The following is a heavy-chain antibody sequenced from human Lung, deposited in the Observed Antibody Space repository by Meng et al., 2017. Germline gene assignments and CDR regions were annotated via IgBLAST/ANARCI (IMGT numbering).Heavy chain of an antibody. V-gene: IGHV4-34*01. CDR2: INHSGST. D-gene: IGHD4-11*01. CDR3: ARGPTTMAHDFDY. CDR1: GGSFSDYY. Sequence: QVQLQQSGAGRLKPSETLSLTGVVSGGSFSDYYWSWLRQPPGKGLEWIGEINHSGSTNYNPSLESRATISVDTSQNNLSLKLSSVTAADSAVYYCARGPTTMAHDFDYWGQGTLVTVSS. J-gene: IGHJ4*02.